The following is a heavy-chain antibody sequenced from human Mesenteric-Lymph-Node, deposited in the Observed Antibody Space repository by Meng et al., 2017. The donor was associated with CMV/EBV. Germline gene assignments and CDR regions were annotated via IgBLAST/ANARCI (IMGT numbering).Heavy chain of an antibody. CDR2: VLYSEAT. D-gene: IGHD3-22*01. Sequence: LTCAVSGGSFGSDWWRWVRQPPGTGLGWIGEVLYSEATPYNPSLKSRVTISVDESKNEFSLKLTSVTAADTAVYYCARNGYYSLDYWSQGAQVTVSS. V-gene: IGHV4-4*02. J-gene: IGHJ4*02. CDR1: GGSFGSDW. CDR3: ARNGYYSLDY.